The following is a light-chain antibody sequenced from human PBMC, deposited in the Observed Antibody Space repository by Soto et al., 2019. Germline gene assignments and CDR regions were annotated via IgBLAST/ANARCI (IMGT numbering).Light chain of an antibody. V-gene: IGKV1-39*01. Sequence: DIRMTQSPSSLSASGGDRFTITCRASQSISRYLNWYQQKPGKAPKLLIYAASGLQSGVPSRFSGSGSGTDYSLTISSLQPEDFATYYCQQSYSNPISFGPGTKVDIK. CDR1: QSISRY. J-gene: IGKJ3*01. CDR2: AAS. CDR3: QQSYSNPIS.